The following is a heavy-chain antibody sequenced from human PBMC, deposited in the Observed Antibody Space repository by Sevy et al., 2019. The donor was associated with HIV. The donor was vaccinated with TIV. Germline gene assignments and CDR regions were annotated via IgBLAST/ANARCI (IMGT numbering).Heavy chain of an antibody. J-gene: IGHJ5*02. Sequence: GGSLRLSCVVSGYSFSSYAISWVRQAPGKGLEWVSTINGRGGSTYYADSVKGRFTISRDNPKNTLYLQMNSLRADDTAVYYCAKETIRGTYNWFDPWGQGTLVTVSS. V-gene: IGHV3-23*01. CDR1: GYSFSSYA. CDR3: AKETIRGTYNWFDP. D-gene: IGHD3-10*01. CDR2: INGRGGST.